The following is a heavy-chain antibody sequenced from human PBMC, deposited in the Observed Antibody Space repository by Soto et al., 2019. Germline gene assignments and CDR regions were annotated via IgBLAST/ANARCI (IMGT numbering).Heavy chain of an antibody. CDR3: TTTIDGYISPIDY. V-gene: IGHV3-15*07. Sequence: GGSLRLSCAASGFTFSNAWMNWVRQAPGKGLEWVGRIKSKTDGGRTDYAAPVKGRFTISREDSKNTLYLQMNSLKTEDTAVYYCTTTIDGYISPIDYWGQGTLVTVSS. CDR2: IKSKTDGGRT. D-gene: IGHD5-12*01. CDR1: GFTFSNAW. J-gene: IGHJ4*02.